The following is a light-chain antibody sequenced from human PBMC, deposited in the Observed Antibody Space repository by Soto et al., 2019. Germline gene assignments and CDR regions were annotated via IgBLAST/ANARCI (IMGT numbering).Light chain of an antibody. J-gene: IGKJ2*02. CDR2: GAS. CDR3: QHYDTSLCT. Sequence: ELVLTQSPVTLSLSPGERVTLSCRASQSVRSSYLAWYQQKPGQAPRLLIYGASIRATGIPDRFSGSGSGTDFTLTITRLEPDDFAVYYCQHYDTSLCTFGQGTKLEIK. CDR1: QSVRSSY. V-gene: IGKV3-20*01.